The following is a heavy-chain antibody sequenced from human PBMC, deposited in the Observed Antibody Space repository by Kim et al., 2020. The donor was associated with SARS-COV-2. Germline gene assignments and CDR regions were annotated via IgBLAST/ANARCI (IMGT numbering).Heavy chain of an antibody. Sequence: GGSLRLSCAASGFTFSSYAMSWVRQAPGKGLEWVSAISGSGGSTYYADSVKGRFTISRDNSKNTLYLQMNSLRAEDTAVYYCAKDGDSSGYYPLQHWGQGTLVTVSS. D-gene: IGHD3-22*01. CDR2: ISGSGGST. CDR3: AKDGDSSGYYPLQH. CDR1: GFTFSSYA. V-gene: IGHV3-23*01. J-gene: IGHJ1*01.